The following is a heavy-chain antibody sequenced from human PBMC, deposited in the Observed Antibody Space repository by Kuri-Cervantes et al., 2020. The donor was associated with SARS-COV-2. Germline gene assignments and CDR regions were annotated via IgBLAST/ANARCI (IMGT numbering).Heavy chain of an antibody. J-gene: IGHJ3*02. V-gene: IGHV4-38-2*01. D-gene: IGHD1-26*01. CDR1: GYSISSGYY. CDR3: ARVSWGEWELRGHDAFDI. CDR2: IYHSGST. Sequence: GSLRLSCAVSGYSISSGYYWGWIRQPPGKGLEWIGSIYHSGSTYYNPSLKSRVTISVDTSKNQFSLKLSSVTAADTAVYYCARVSWGEWELRGHDAFDIWGQGTMVTVS.